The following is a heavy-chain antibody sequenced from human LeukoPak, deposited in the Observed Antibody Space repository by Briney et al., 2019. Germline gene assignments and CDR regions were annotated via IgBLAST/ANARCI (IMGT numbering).Heavy chain of an antibody. V-gene: IGHV3-48*03. CDR2: ISSSGSTI. CDR1: GFTFSSYE. J-gene: IGHJ3*02. D-gene: IGHD4-17*01. CDR3: ARGYGDYTTGAFDI. Sequence: GGSLRLSCAASGFTFSSYEMNWVRQAPGKGLEWVSYISSSGSTIYYADSVKGRFTISRDNAKNSLYLQMNSLRAEDTAVYYCARGYGDYTTGAFDIWGQGTMVTVSS.